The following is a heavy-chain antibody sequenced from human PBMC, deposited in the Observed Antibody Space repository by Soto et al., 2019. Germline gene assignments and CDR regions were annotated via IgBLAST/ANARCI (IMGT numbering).Heavy chain of an antibody. Sequence: GESLKISCEVSGYTFSIYWIGWVRQKPGKGLEWMGIIYPSDSDTRYSPSFQGQVTISADKSLNTAYLQWNSLKASDTAVYYCARPANTVADHFDLWGQGTPVTVSS. CDR1: GYTFSIYW. V-gene: IGHV5-51*01. CDR3: ARPANTVADHFDL. D-gene: IGHD4-17*01. J-gene: IGHJ4*02. CDR2: IYPSDSDT.